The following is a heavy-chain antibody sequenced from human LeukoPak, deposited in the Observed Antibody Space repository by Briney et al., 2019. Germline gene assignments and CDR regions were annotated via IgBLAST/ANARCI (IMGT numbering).Heavy chain of an antibody. CDR1: GGSISSYY. CDR3: AREIYSSGWYQNDY. J-gene: IGHJ4*02. Sequence: SETLSLTCTVSGGSISSYYWSWIRQPAGKGLEWIGRIYTSGSTNYNPSLKSRDTMSVDTSKNQFSLKLSSVTAADTAVYYCAREIYSSGWYQNDYWGQGTLVTVSS. V-gene: IGHV4-4*07. CDR2: IYTSGST. D-gene: IGHD6-19*01.